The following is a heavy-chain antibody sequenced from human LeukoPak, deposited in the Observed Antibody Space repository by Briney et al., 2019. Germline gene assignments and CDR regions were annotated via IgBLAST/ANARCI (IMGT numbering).Heavy chain of an antibody. CDR2: IYYSGST. Sequence: PSETLSLTCTVSGGSISSYYWSWIRQPPGKGLEWIGYIYYSGSTNYNPSLKSRVTISVDTSKNQFSLKLSSVTAADTAVYYCARTRLRLGELSLYYFDYWGQGTLVTVSS. V-gene: IGHV4-59*01. D-gene: IGHD3-16*02. CDR3: ARTRLRLGELSLYYFDY. CDR1: GGSISSYY. J-gene: IGHJ4*02.